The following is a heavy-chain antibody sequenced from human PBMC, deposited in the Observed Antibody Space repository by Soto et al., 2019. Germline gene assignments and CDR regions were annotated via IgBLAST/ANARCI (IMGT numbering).Heavy chain of an antibody. V-gene: IGHV1-18*01. Sequence: QVQLVQSGAEVKKPGASVKVSCKASGYTFTSYGISWVRQAPGQGLEWMGWISAYNGNTNYAQKLQGRVTMTTDTSTSTAYMELSSLRSDDTAVYYCARAPSSYTIIVVVEGWFDPWGQGTLVTVSS. CDR1: GYTFTSYG. CDR3: ARAPSSYTIIVVVEGWFDP. D-gene: IGHD3-22*01. J-gene: IGHJ5*02. CDR2: ISAYNGNT.